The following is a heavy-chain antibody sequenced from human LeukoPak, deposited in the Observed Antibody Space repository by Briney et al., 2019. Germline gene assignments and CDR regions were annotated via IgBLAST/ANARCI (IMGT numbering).Heavy chain of an antibody. CDR3: ARDGYLAPVIAFLDY. J-gene: IGHJ4*02. D-gene: IGHD2-2*03. Sequence: GGSLRLSCAASGFTFSTASLHWVRQAPGRGLEWVSAFDTGFGTYYPDSLKGRFTISRDNPKNTVYLQLNSLRAEDTAVYYCARDGYLAPVIAFLDYWGQGTPVTVSS. CDR1: GFTFSTAS. CDR2: FDTGFGT. V-gene: IGHV3-23*01.